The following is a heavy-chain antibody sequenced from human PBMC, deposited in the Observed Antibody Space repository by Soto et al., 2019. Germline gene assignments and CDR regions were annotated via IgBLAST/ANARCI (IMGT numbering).Heavy chain of an antibody. Sequence: EVQLVESGGGLVQPGGSLSLSCATSGFILSDCAMNWVRQAPGKGLEWVSYISSSSSVIDYADSVKGRFTGSRDTARNSLYLQMNSMRAEDTAVYYCARDLSWGSNWYYYMDVWGKGTTVTVSS. J-gene: IGHJ6*03. CDR3: ARDLSWGSNWYYYMDV. V-gene: IGHV3-48*01. CDR2: ISSSSSVI. D-gene: IGHD7-27*01. CDR1: GFILSDCA.